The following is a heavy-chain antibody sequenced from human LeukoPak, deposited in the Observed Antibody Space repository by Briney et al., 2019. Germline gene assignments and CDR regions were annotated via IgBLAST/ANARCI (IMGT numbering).Heavy chain of an antibody. CDR1: GDSTVGYY. J-gene: IGHJ3*02. Sequence: NASETLSLTCSVSGDSTVGYYWGWIRQSPGRAPEWLAYVYRSGQSDYNSSLRGRVTVSLDRSKSQVSLRLRSLTAADTAIYYCASGKYYYDDSASVNRASRTAFHIWAQGTMVLVSS. CDR3: ASGKYYYDDSASVNRASRTAFHI. V-gene: IGHV4-59*12. CDR2: VYRSGQS. D-gene: IGHD3-22*01.